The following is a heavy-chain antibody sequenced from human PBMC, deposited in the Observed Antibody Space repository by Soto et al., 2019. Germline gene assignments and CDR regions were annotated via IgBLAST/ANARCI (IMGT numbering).Heavy chain of an antibody. Sequence: SETLSLTCTVSGGSISSYYWSWIRPPPGKGLEWIGYIYYSGSTNYNPSLKSRVTISVDTSKNQFSLKLSSVTAADTAVYYCARHVAMSGWFGELSPYNWFDPWGQGTLVTVSS. CDR1: GGSISSYY. V-gene: IGHV4-59*08. D-gene: IGHD3-10*01. CDR2: IYYSGST. CDR3: ARHVAMSGWFGELSPYNWFDP. J-gene: IGHJ5*02.